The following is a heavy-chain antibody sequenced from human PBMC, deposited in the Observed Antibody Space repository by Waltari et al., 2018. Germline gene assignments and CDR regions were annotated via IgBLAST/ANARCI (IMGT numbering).Heavy chain of an antibody. CDR3: ARDVGGEGSR. V-gene: IGHV3-66*01. J-gene: IGHJ4*02. CDR1: GFSVSDNF. Sequence: EVMLVEAGGDLVPRGGSRRPSCSVSGFSVSDNFLAWVRQAPGKGLEWVSVIYRDGYTYYQDSAKGRFTISRDNANNMLYLQVNSLRADDTAVYYCARDVGGEGSRWGQGTLVTVSS. CDR2: IYRDGYT. D-gene: IGHD1-26*01.